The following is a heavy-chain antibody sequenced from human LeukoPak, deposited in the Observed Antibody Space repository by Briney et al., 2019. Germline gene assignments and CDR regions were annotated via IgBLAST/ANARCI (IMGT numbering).Heavy chain of an antibody. CDR2: IWYDGSQR. V-gene: IGHV3-33*01. CDR1: GFIFSTYG. Sequence: GGSLRLSCVASGFIFSTYGLHWVRQSPGRGLKWVAVIWYDGSQRYYADSVKGRFAISRDDSQNTIYLQMDSLRAEDTAVYYCATSSPRNYFDHWGQGTLVTVSS. J-gene: IGHJ4*02. CDR3: ATSSPRNYFDH. D-gene: IGHD1-14*01.